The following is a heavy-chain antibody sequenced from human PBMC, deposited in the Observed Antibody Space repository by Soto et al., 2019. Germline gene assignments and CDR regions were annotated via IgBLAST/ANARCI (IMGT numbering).Heavy chain of an antibody. CDR2: ISGYNGYT. J-gene: IGHJ4*02. V-gene: IGHV1-18*01. D-gene: IGHD3-16*01. CDR1: GYNFNKYG. Sequence: QVQLVQSGAEVRRPGAAVRISCKNSGYNFNKYGIIWVRQVPGQGLEWMGWISGYNGYTKYAQSFGDRLTLSTDTSTNTAYLELRSLGACDTAFYFCARDRDYSNTDADIDYLGQGTLVTVSS. CDR3: ARDRDYSNTDADIDY.